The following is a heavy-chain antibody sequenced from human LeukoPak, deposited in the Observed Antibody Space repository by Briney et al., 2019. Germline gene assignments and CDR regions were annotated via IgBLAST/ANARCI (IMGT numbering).Heavy chain of an antibody. V-gene: IGHV3-53*01. CDR3: ARGYRSYGPPPFDD. Sequence: GGSLRLSCAASGFTFSSYAMSWVRQAPGKGLEWVSVIYSGGSTYYADSVKGRFTISRDNSKNTLYLQMNSLRAEDTAVYYCARGYRSYGPPPFDDWGQGTLVTVSS. CDR1: GFTFSSYA. J-gene: IGHJ4*02. D-gene: IGHD5-18*01. CDR2: IYSGGST.